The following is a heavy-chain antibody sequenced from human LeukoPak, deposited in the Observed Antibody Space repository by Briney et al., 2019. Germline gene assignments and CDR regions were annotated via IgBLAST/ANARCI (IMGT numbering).Heavy chain of an antibody. CDR3: AKRITVSAGYYLDS. J-gene: IGHJ4*02. Sequence: PGGTLRLSCVGSGFSFSSFAMSGVPQAPGKGLEWVSTVSGGGAYTYYADSVKGRFTVSRDDSKSMHFLQMNSLRPEDTALYFCAKRITVSAGYYLDSWGQGTLVTVSS. D-gene: IGHD2-8*01. CDR1: GFSFSSFA. V-gene: IGHV3-23*01. CDR2: VSGGGAYT.